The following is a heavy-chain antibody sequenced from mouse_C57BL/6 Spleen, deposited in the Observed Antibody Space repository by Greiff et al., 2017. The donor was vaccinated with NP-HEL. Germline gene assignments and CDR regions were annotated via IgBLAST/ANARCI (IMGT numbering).Heavy chain of an antibody. D-gene: IGHD2-5*01. Sequence: QVQLQQSGPELVKPGASVKISCKASGYAFSSSWMNWVKQRPGKGLEWIGRIYPGDGDTNYNGKFKGKATLTADKSSSTAYMQLSSLTSEDSAVYFCARGYYSNYVFDYWGQGTTLTVSS. CDR1: GYAFSSSW. CDR2: IYPGDGDT. J-gene: IGHJ2*01. V-gene: IGHV1-82*01. CDR3: ARGYYSNYVFDY.